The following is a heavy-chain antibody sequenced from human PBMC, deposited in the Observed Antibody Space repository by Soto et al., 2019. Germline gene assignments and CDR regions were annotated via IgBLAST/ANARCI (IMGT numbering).Heavy chain of an antibody. CDR3: ARGGTSIAARRLYYYYGMDV. CDR1: GGTFSSYA. V-gene: IGHV1-69*01. CDR2: IIPIFGTA. Sequence: QVQLVQSGAEVKKPGSSVKVSCKASGGTFSSYAISWVRQAPGQGLEWMGGIIPIFGTANYAQKFQGRVTITAYESTSTAYMELSSLRSEDTAVYYCARGGTSIAARRLYYYYGMDVWGQGTTVTVSS. J-gene: IGHJ6*02. D-gene: IGHD6-6*01.